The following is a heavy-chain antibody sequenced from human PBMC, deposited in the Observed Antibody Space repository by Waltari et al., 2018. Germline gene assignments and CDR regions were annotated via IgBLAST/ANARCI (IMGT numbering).Heavy chain of an antibody. CDR2: IKQDGSEK. J-gene: IGHJ4*02. D-gene: IGHD3-16*01. V-gene: IGHV3-7*01. CDR3: VRGGSLTDPNGDY. CDR1: GFTFSSYW. Sequence: EVLLVESGGGWVQPGGSLRLSCAASGFTFSSYWMTWVRQAPGKGLEWVANIKQDGSEKYHVDSVKGRFTISRDNAKNTLYLEMNSLRVEDTAFYYCVRGGSLTDPNGDYWGQGTLVTVSS.